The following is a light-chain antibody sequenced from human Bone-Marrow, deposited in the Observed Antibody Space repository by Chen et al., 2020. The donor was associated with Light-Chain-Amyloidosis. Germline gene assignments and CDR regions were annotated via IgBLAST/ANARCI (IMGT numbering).Light chain of an antibody. CDR3: QSADSSGTYEVI. J-gene: IGLJ2*01. V-gene: IGLV3-25*03. CDR1: DLPTKY. CDR2: RDT. Sequence: SYELTQPPSVSVSPGQTARITCSGDDLPTKYAYWYQQKPGQAPVLVIHRDTERPSGISERFSGSSSGTTATFTISGVQAEDEADYHCQSADSSGTYEVIFGGGTTLTVL.